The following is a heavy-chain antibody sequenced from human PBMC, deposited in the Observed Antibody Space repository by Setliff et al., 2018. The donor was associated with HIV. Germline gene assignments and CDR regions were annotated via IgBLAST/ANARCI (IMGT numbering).Heavy chain of an antibody. CDR3: VSSFDPPYYFDY. D-gene: IGHD3-16*01. J-gene: IGHJ4*02. V-gene: IGHV3-30*02. CDR2: ILYDGSYK. Sequence: GSLRLSCAASGFTFRSYSMNWVRQAPGKGLEWVSSILYDGSYKYYTDSVKGRFTISRDNSKNTLYLQMSTLRTEDTAVYYCVSSFDPPYYFDYWGEGIRVTVSS. CDR1: GFTFRSYS.